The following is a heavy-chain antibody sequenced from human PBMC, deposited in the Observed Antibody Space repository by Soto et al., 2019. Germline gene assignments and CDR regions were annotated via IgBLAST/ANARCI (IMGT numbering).Heavy chain of an antibody. V-gene: IGHV3-33*01. CDR3: ARDRGRYSSRYSMDV. CDR2: IWYDGSNK. Sequence: GGSLRLSCAASGFTFSSYGMHWVRQAPGKGLEWVAVIWYDGSNKYYADSVKGRFTISRDNSKNTLYLQMNSLRAEDTAVYYCARDRGRYSSRYSMDVWGQGTTVTVSS. J-gene: IGHJ6*02. D-gene: IGHD6-13*01. CDR1: GFTFSSYG.